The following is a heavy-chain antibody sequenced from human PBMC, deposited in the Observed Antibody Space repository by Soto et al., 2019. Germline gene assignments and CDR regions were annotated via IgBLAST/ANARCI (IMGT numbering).Heavy chain of an antibody. J-gene: IGHJ6*02. Sequence: SETLSLTCTVSGGSISSGGYYWSWIRQHPGKGLEWIGYIYYSGSTYYNPSLKSRVTISVDTSKNQFSLKLSSVTAADTAVYYCARDISYGQDPRYYGMDVWGQGTTVTVSS. CDR3: ARDISYGQDPRYYGMDV. CDR2: IYYSGST. V-gene: IGHV4-31*03. D-gene: IGHD4-17*01. CDR1: GGSISSGGYY.